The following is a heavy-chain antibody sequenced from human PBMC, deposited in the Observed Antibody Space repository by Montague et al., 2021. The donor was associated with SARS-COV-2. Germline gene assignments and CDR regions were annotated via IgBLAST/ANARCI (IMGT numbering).Heavy chain of an antibody. D-gene: IGHD2-2*01. J-gene: IGHJ6*03. CDR2: INHSGST. CDR3: ARARQDVVVPALGIGAYYYYYTDV. Sequence: SETLSLTCAVYGGSFSGYYWSWIRQPPGKGLEWIGEINHSGSTNXXPSLKSRVTISVDTSKNQFSLKLSSVTAADTAVYYCARARQDVVVPALGIGAYYYYYTDVWGKGTTVTVSS. V-gene: IGHV4-34*01. CDR1: GGSFSGYY.